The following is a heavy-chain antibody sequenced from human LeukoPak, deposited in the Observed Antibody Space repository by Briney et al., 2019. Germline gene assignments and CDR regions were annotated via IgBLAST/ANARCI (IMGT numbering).Heavy chain of an antibody. D-gene: IGHD1-1*01. CDR1: GYTFTSYD. CDR2: MNPNSGNK. Sequence: ASVKVSCKASGYTFTSYDINWVRQATGQGLEWMGWMNPNSGNKGYAQKFQGSVTMTRNTSISTAYMELSSLRSEDTAVYYCARATPGWKFDPWGQGTLVTVSS. J-gene: IGHJ5*02. CDR3: ARATPGWKFDP. V-gene: IGHV1-8*01.